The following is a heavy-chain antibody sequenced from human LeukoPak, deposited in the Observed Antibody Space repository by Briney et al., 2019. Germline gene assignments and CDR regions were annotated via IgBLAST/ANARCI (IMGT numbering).Heavy chain of an antibody. J-gene: IGHJ6*03. Sequence: GGSLRLSCTASGFTFSTYTMNWVRQAPGKGLEWVSYISNSSSTIYYADSVKGRFTISRDNAKNSLYLQMNSLRAEDTAVYYCARDKSIAARRPGYYYYMDVWGKGTTVTVSS. D-gene: IGHD6-6*01. CDR1: GFTFSTYT. CDR2: ISNSSSTI. CDR3: ARDKSIAARRPGYYYYMDV. V-gene: IGHV3-48*01.